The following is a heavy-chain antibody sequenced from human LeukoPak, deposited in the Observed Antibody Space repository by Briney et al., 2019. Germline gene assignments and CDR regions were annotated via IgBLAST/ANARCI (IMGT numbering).Heavy chain of an antibody. J-gene: IGHJ5*02. CDR3: SRRGTTSSIGWFDP. CDR1: GASIRTSTHY. CDR2: IFHSGDT. Sequence: SETLSLTCSVSGASIRTSTHYWAWIRQAPGKGLEWIGGIFHSGDTYYNPSLQSRLTIAVDTSKNELYLNLASVTASDTGVYFCSRRGTTSSIGWFDPWGQGSPVTVSS. D-gene: IGHD3-16*01. V-gene: IGHV4-39*01.